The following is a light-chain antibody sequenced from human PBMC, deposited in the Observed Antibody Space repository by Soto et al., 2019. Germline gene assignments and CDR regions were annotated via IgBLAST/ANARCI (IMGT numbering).Light chain of an antibody. Sequence: EIVLTQSPGTLSLSPGDRATLSCRASQSVSSSYLAWYQQKPGQAPRLLIYGASSRATVIPDRFSGSGSGTDFTLTISRLEPEDFAVYYCQHYGSSPSWTFGQGTKVEIK. CDR1: QSVSSSY. CDR3: QHYGSSPSWT. CDR2: GAS. V-gene: IGKV3-20*01. J-gene: IGKJ1*01.